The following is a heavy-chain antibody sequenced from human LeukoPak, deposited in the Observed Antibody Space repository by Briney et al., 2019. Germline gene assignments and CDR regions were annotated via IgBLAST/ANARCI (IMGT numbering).Heavy chain of an antibody. CDR3: AKTYSRESGYDFFFHC. CDR1: GFTFSNYE. Sequence: GGSLRLSCAASGFTFSNYEMNWVRQAPGKGLEWVSYISSGGSGKDYADSVKGRFTISRDNAKNSLYLQMNSLRAEDTAVYYCAKTYSRESGYDFFFHCWGQGTRVTVSS. J-gene: IGHJ4*02. D-gene: IGHD5-12*01. V-gene: IGHV3-48*03. CDR2: ISSGGSGK.